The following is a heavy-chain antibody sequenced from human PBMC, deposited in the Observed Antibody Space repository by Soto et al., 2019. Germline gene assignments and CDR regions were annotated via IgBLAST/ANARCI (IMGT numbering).Heavy chain of an antibody. CDR1: GFTFSDYY. V-gene: IGHV3-11*01. CDR2: ISSSGSTI. CDR3: ARVGTTVTTLDY. Sequence: GGSLRLSCAASGFTFSDYYMSWIRQAPGKGLEWVSYISSSGSTIYYADSVKGRFTISRDNAKNSLYLHMNSLGAEDTAVYYGARVGTTVTTLDYWGQGTLVTVSS. J-gene: IGHJ4*02. D-gene: IGHD4-17*01.